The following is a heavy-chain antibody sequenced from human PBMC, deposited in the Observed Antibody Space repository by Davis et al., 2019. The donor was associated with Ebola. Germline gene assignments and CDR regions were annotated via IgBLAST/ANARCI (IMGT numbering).Heavy chain of an antibody. CDR1: GYTFTGYY. Sequence: AASVKVSCKASGYTFTGYYMHWVRQAPGQGLEWMGWISAYNGNTNYAQKLQGRVTMTTDTSTSPAYMELRSLRSDDTAVYYCARAITMIVAESWFDPWGQGTLVTVSS. CDR2: ISAYNGNT. D-gene: IGHD3-22*01. CDR3: ARAITMIVAESWFDP. J-gene: IGHJ5*02. V-gene: IGHV1-18*04.